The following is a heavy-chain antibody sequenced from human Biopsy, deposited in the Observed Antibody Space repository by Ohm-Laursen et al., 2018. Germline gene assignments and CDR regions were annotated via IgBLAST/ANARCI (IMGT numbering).Heavy chain of an antibody. J-gene: IGHJ6*02. CDR3: ARDSGILNYGNFKYYHYYGMDV. CDR1: GGSMTGYE. D-gene: IGHD4-11*01. CDR2: IYYSVMT. Sequence: SETLSLTCSVSGGSMTGYEWSWIRLAPGKGLEWIGYIYYSVMTNYNPSLQSRVSISVDTSRNQVSLTLSSVTVADTAVYYCARDSGILNYGNFKYYHYYGMDVWGQGTKVTVSS. V-gene: IGHV4-59*01.